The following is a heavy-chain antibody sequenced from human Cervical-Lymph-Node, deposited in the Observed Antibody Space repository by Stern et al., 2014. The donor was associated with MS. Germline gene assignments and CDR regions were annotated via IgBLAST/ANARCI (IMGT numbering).Heavy chain of an antibody. Sequence: QVQLQESGPGLVRPSQTLSLTCTISGASISSTSHYWSWIRQPAGKGLEWIGRIFASGSTNYNPSLKSRVGMSVDTSRNQFSLMLFSVTAADTAVYYCARGFGDPDFDYWGQGTLVTVS. V-gene: IGHV4-61*02. CDR1: GASISSTSHY. CDR2: IFASGST. D-gene: IGHD4-17*01. CDR3: ARGFGDPDFDY. J-gene: IGHJ4*02.